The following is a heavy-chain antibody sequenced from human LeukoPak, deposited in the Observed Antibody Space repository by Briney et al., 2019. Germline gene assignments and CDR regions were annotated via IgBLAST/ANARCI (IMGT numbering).Heavy chain of an antibody. CDR2: ISGSGRNT. CDR1: GLTFSSYA. CDR3: AKDRPNYYDSSGHYYRRDGDY. D-gene: IGHD3-22*01. Sequence: GGSLRLSCAASGLTFSSYAMSWVRRAPGRGLEWVSTISGSGRNTDYADSVKGRFTISRDNSKNTLYLQMNSLRAEDTAIYYCAKDRPNYYDSSGHYYRRDGDYWGQGTLVTVSS. V-gene: IGHV3-23*01. J-gene: IGHJ4*02.